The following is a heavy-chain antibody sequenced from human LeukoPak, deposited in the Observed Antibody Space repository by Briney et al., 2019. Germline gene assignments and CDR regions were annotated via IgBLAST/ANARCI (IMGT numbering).Heavy chain of an antibody. CDR1: GFTVITND. CDR3: ARGVEPLAANTLAY. J-gene: IGHJ4*02. Sequence: GGSLRLSCAASGFTVITNDMTWVRQAPGKGLEWVSVLYSDGNAKYADSVQGRFTISRDNSKNTLYLEMNSLRPDDAAVYYCARGVEPLAANTLAYWGQGTLVTVSS. V-gene: IGHV3-53*01. D-gene: IGHD1-14*01. CDR2: LYSDGNA.